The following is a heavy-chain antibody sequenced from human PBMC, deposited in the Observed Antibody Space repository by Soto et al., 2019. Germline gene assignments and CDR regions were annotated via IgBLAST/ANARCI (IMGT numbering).Heavy chain of an antibody. CDR1: GGSVSSGSYY. CDR3: ARAYDYVWGSYPPNWFDP. J-gene: IGHJ5*02. Sequence: SETLSLTCTVSGGSVSSGSYYWSWIRQPPGKGLEWIGYIYYSGSTNYNPSLKSRVTISVDTSKNQFSLKLSSVTAADTAVYYCARAYDYVWGSYPPNWFDPWGQGTLVTVS. V-gene: IGHV4-61*01. D-gene: IGHD3-16*02. CDR2: IYYSGST.